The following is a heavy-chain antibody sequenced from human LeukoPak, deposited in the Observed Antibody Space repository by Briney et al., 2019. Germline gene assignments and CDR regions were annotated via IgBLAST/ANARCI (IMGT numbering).Heavy chain of an antibody. D-gene: IGHD3-22*01. CDR1: GFTFSTFG. CDR2: ISYDGSTK. J-gene: IGHJ4*02. CDR3: AKDYLDYYDSSGYPGY. V-gene: IGHV3-30*18. Sequence: GGSLRLSCAASGFTFSTFGMHWVRQAPGQGLEWVAVISYDGSTKYYADSVKGRFTISRDNSKTTLYLQMNSLRAEDTAVYYCAKDYLDYYDSSGYPGYWGQGTLVTVSS.